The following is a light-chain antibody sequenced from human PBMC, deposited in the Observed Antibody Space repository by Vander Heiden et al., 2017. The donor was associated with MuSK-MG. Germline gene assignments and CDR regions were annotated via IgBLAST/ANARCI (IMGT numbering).Light chain of an antibody. CDR2: DAS. J-gene: IGKJ5*01. V-gene: IGKV3-11*01. Sequence: EIVLTQSPATLSLSPGERATLSCTASQGVSSYLAWYQQKPGQAPRLLIYDASNRATGIPDRFSGSGSGTDFTLTISSLEHEDFADYYCQHRSNWHRFGQGTRLEIK. CDR1: QGVSSY. CDR3: QHRSNWHR.